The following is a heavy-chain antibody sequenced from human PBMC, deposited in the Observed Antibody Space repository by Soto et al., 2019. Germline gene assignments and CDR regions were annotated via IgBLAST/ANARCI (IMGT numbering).Heavy chain of an antibody. CDR2: IIPIFGTA. J-gene: IGHJ6*02. CDR1: GGTFSSYA. V-gene: IGHV1-69*01. CDR3: ARGGYGDPPYYYGMDV. Sequence: QVQLVQSGAEVKKPGSSVKVSYKASGGTFSSYAISWVRQAPGQGLEWMGGIIPIFGTANYAQKFQGRVTITADESTSTAYMELSSLRSEDTAVYYCARGGYGDPPYYYGMDVWGQGTTVTVSS. D-gene: IGHD4-17*01.